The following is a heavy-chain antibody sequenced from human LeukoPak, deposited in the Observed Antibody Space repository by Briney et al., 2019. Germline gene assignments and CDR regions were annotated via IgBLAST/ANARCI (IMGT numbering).Heavy chain of an antibody. CDR1: GFTFDDYG. J-gene: IGHJ6*03. CDR2: INWNGGST. Sequence: PGGSLRLSCAASGFTFDDYGMSWVRHAPGKGLEWVSGINWNGGSTGYADSVKGRFTISRDNAKNSLYLQMNSLRAEDTALYYCARVEVTALYYYMDVWGKGTTVTVSS. CDR3: ARVEVTALYYYMDV. D-gene: IGHD1-14*01. V-gene: IGHV3-20*04.